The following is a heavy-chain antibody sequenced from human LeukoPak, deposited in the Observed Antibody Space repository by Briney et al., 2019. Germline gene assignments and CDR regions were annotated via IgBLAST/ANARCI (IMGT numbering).Heavy chain of an antibody. CDR1: GFTFSHFW. CDR2: IKQDGSLK. J-gene: IGHJ4*02. Sequence: GGSLRLSCAASGFTFSHFWMAWVRQAPGKGLEWVASIKQDGSLKFYLESVKGQFTVSRDNAKKSLFLQMNSLTGEDTATYYCAREWRLWFGACDCWGQGTLVTVSS. V-gene: IGHV3-7*01. D-gene: IGHD3-10*01. CDR3: AREWRLWFGACDC.